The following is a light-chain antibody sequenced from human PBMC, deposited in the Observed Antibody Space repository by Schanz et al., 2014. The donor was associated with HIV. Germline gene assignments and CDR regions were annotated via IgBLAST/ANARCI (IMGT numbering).Light chain of an antibody. V-gene: IGKV1-39*01. CDR1: QSISTY. CDR3: QQANSFPLT. J-gene: IGKJ3*01. CDR2: AAS. Sequence: DMQMTQSPSSLSASVGDRVTITCRASQSISTYLNWYQQKPGKAPKLLIFAASSLQSGVPSRFSGSGSGTGFTLTISSLQPEDFATYYCQQANSFPLTFGPGTKVDIK.